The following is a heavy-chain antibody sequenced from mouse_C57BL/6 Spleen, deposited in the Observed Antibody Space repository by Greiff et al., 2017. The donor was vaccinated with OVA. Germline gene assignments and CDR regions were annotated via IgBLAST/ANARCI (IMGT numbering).Heavy chain of an antibody. CDR1: GYTFTSYW. J-gene: IGHJ4*01. Sequence: QVQLQQPGAELVKPGASVKLSCKASGYTFTSYWMHWVKQRPGQGLEWIGMIHPNSGSTNYNEKFKSKATLTVDKSSSTAYMQLSSLTSEDSAVYYCARGRGNYEYYYAMDYWGQGTSVTVSS. CDR2: IHPNSGST. V-gene: IGHV1-64*01. D-gene: IGHD2-1*01. CDR3: ARGRGNYEYYYAMDY.